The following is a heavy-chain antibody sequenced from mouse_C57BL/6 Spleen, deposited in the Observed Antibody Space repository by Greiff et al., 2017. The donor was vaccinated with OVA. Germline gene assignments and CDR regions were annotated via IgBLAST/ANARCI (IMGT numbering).Heavy chain of an antibody. J-gene: IGHJ4*01. D-gene: IGHD1-1*01. V-gene: IGHV7-3*01. CDR3: ARYLYYYGIEIGYYAMDY. CDR1: GFTFTDYY. CDR2: IRNKANGYTT. Sequence: EVQLQESGGGLVQPGGSLSLSCAASGFTFTDYYMSWVRQPPGKALEWLGFIRNKANGYTTEYSASVKGRFTISRDNSQSILYLQMNALRAEDSATYYCARYLYYYGIEIGYYAMDYWGQGTSVTVSS.